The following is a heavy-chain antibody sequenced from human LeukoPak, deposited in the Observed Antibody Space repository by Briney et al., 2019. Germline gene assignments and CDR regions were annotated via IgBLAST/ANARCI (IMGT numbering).Heavy chain of an antibody. V-gene: IGHV1-2*02. Sequence: GASVRVSCKASGYTFTGYYMHWVRQAPGQGLEWMGWINPNSGGTNYAQKFQGRVTMTRDTSISTAYMELNSLRSDDTAVFYCARGDYYGSIVAAPWGQGTLVTVSS. CDR2: INPNSGGT. CDR1: GYTFTGYY. D-gene: IGHD3-10*01. CDR3: ARGDYYGSIVAAP. J-gene: IGHJ5*02.